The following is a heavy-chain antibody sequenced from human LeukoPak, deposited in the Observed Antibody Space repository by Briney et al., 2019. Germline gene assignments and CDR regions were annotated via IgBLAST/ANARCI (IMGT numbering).Heavy chain of an antibody. Sequence: GGSLRLSCAASAFTFNSYWVHWVRQAPGKGLVWVSRINGDGSSTYYADSVQGRFTISRDNAKNTLYLQMNSLRAEDTAVYYCARVSSSSWWALDYWGQGTLVTVSS. D-gene: IGHD6-13*01. CDR1: AFTFNSYW. CDR3: ARVSSSSWWALDY. J-gene: IGHJ4*02. V-gene: IGHV3-74*01. CDR2: INGDGSST.